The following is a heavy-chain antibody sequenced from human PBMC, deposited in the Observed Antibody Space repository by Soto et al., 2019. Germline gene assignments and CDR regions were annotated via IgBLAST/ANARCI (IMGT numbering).Heavy chain of an antibody. V-gene: IGHV3-23*01. CDR2: ISGSGGST. CDR3: AKGYCGGDCWPDY. D-gene: IGHD2-21*02. CDR1: GFTFSSYA. J-gene: IGHJ4*02. Sequence: EVQLLESGGGLVQPGGSLRLSCAASGFTFSSYAMSWFRQAPGKGLEWVSAISGSGGSTYYADSVKGRFTISRDNSKNTLYLQMNSLRAEDTAVYYCAKGYCGGDCWPDYWGQGTLVTVSS.